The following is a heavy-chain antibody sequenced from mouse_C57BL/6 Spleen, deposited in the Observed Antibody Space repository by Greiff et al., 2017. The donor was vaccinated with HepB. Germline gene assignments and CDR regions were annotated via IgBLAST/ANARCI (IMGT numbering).Heavy chain of an antibody. D-gene: IGHD1-1*01. J-gene: IGHJ1*03. CDR1: GYAFSSSW. CDR2: IYPGDGDT. Sequence: QVQLQQSGPELVKPGASVKISCKASGYAFSSSWMNWVKQRPGKGLEWIGRIYPGDGDTNYNGKFKGKATLTADKSSSTAYMQLSSLTSEDSAVYVCAREGGYYGDWYFDVWGTGTTVTVSS. V-gene: IGHV1-82*01. CDR3: AREGGYYGDWYFDV.